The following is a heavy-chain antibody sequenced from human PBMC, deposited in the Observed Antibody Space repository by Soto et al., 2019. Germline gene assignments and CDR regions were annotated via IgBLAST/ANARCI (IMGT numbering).Heavy chain of an antibody. V-gene: IGHV4-31*03. CDR3: ARVVVTAAIRGYYYYSMDV. J-gene: IGHJ6*02. D-gene: IGHD2-2*02. CDR2: IYYSGST. CDR1: GGSISSGGYY. Sequence: KPSETLSLTCTVSGGSISSGGYYWSWIRQHPGKGLEWIGYIYYSGSTYYNPSLKSRVTISVDTSKNQFSLKLSSVTAADTAVYYCARVVVTAAIRGYYYYSMDVWGQGTTVTFSS.